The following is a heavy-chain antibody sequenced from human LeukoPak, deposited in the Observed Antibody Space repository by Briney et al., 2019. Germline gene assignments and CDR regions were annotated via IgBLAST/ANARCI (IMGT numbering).Heavy chain of an antibody. Sequence: PGGSLRLSCAASGFTFSSYSMNWVRQAPGKGLEWVSSISSSSSYIYYADSVKGRFTISRDNAKNSLYLQMNSLRAEDTAVYYCASHSSSWYYDLDYWGQGTLVTVSS. J-gene: IGHJ4*02. CDR3: ASHSSSWYYDLDY. CDR1: GFTFSSYS. D-gene: IGHD6-13*01. V-gene: IGHV3-21*01. CDR2: ISSSSSYI.